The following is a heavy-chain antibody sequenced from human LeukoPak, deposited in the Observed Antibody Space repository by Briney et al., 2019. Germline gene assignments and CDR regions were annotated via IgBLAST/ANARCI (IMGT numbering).Heavy chain of an antibody. J-gene: IGHJ4*02. CDR1: GGTFSSYA. V-gene: IGHV1-69*13. D-gene: IGHD1-26*01. CDR3: AREDSGSFFHRPWNY. Sequence: GASVKVSSKASGGTFSSYAISWVRQAPGQGLEWMGGIIPIFGTANYAQKFQGRVTITADESTSTAYMELSSLRSEDTAVYYCAREDSGSFFHRPWNYWGQGTLVTVSS. CDR2: IIPIFGTA.